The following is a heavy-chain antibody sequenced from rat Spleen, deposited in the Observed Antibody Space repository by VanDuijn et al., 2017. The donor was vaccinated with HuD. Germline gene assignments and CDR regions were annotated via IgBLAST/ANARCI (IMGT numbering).Heavy chain of an antibody. CDR2: ISTGGGST. J-gene: IGHJ2*01. CDR1: GFTFSNYG. V-gene: IGHV5-19*01. Sequence: EVQLVESGGDLVQPGRSLKLSCVASGFTFSNYGLHWIRQAPTKGLEWVAYISTGGGSTYYRDSVKGRFTISRDNAKSTLYLQMDSLRSEDTATYYCTSLLQWDYFDYWGQGVMVTVSS. D-gene: IGHD1-1*01. CDR3: TSLLQWDYFDY.